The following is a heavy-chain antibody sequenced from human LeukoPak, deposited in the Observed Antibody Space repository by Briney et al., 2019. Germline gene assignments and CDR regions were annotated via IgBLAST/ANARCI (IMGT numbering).Heavy chain of an antibody. V-gene: IGHV3-7*01. CDR2: INPGGNEI. CDR1: GLTFRSYW. D-gene: IGHD7-27*01. CDR3: MCWGPDNH. J-gene: IGHJ4*02. Sequence: GGSLRLSCTFSGLTFRSYWMNWVRQAPGKGLEWVANINPGGNEIRSVDSVKGRSIISRDNAKNSLDLQMSSLRVEDTAVYYCMCWGPDNHWGQGILVTVSS.